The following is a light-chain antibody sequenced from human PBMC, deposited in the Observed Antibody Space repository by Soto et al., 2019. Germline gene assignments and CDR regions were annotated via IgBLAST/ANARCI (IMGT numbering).Light chain of an antibody. CDR3: QQYGRSQT. CDR1: QSVSNNY. J-gene: IGKJ1*01. Sequence: EIVLTQSPGTLSLSPGERATLSCRASQSVSNNYLAWYQQKPGQAPRLLIYGASSRATGIPDRFSGSGSGTDFTLTIRRLEPEDFALYYCQQYGRSQTFGQGTKVDIK. CDR2: GAS. V-gene: IGKV3-20*01.